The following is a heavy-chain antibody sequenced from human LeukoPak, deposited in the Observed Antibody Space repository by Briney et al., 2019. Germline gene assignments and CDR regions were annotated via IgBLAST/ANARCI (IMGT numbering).Heavy chain of an antibody. CDR2: IKQDGSEK. CDR3: ARDQLLPTYYYYYHMDV. CDR1: GFTFSSYW. Sequence: PGGSLRLSCAASGFTFSSYWMSWVRQAPGKGLEWVANIKQDGSEKYYGDSVKGRFTISRDNVKNSLYLQMNSLRAEDTAVYYCARDQLLPTYYYYYHMDVWGKGTTVTVSS. V-gene: IGHV3-7*01. D-gene: IGHD2-15*01. J-gene: IGHJ6*03.